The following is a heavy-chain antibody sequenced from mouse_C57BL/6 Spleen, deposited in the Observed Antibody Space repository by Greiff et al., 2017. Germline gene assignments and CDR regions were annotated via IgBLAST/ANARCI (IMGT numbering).Heavy chain of an antibody. D-gene: IGHD2-13*01. CDR2: INPSTGGT. CDR1: GYSFTGYY. Sequence: EVQLQESGPELVKPGASVKISCKASGYSFTGYYMNWVKQSPEKSLEWIGEINPSTGGTTYNQKLKAKATLTVDKSSSTAYMQLKSLTSEDSAVYYCAKAFLDGDYDYWGQGTTLTVSS. V-gene: IGHV1-42*01. J-gene: IGHJ2*01. CDR3: AKAFLDGDYDY.